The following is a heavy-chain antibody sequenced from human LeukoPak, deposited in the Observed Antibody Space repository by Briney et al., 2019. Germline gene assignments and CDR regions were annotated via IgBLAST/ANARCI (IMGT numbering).Heavy chain of an antibody. Sequence: PSQTLSLTCTVSGGSMSSGSYYWSWIRLPAGKGLEWIGRIYTSGSTNYNPSLKSRVTISVDTSKNQFSLKLSSVTAADTAVYYCARDHVEMASDAFDIWGQGTMVTVSS. D-gene: IGHD5-24*01. J-gene: IGHJ3*02. CDR1: GGSMSSGSYY. V-gene: IGHV4-61*02. CDR2: IYTSGST. CDR3: ARDHVEMASDAFDI.